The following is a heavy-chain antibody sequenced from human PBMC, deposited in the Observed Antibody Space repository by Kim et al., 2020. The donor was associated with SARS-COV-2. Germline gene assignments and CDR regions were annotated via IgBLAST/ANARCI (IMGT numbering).Heavy chain of an antibody. Sequence: TYAQGFTGRFVFSLDTSLSTAYLQISSLKAEDTAVYYCARDGPRAYGDYDYWGQGTLVTVSS. D-gene: IGHD4-17*01. J-gene: IGHJ4*02. V-gene: IGHV7-4-1*02. CDR3: ARDGPRAYGDYDY.